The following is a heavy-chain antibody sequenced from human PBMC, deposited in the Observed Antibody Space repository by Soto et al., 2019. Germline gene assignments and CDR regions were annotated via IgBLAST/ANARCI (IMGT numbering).Heavy chain of an antibody. CDR1: GYTFTSYA. D-gene: IGHD3-16*02. V-gene: IGHV1-3*01. CDR2: INAGNGNT. CDR3: ASRIHREKSHYVWGSYRDYYYYGMDV. Sequence: GASVKVSCKASGYTFTSYAMHWVRPAPGQRLEWMGWINAGNGNTKYSQKFQGRVTITRDTSASTAYMELSSLRSEDTAVYYCASRIHREKSHYVWGSYRDYYYYGMDVWGQGTTVTVSS. J-gene: IGHJ6*02.